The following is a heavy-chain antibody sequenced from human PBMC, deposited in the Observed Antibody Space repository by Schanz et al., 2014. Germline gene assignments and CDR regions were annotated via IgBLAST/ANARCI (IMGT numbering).Heavy chain of an antibody. CDR1: GFTFSSYS. CDR3: AKTPREYCNYDNCPNWFDS. CDR2: FNDGGVNK. V-gene: IGHV3-23*04. D-gene: IGHD2-15*01. J-gene: IGHJ5*01. Sequence: EVQLAESGGGLVQPGGSLRLSCAASGFTFSSYSMNWVRQAPGKGLEWVSSFNDGGVNKYYADSVKGRFTISSDNSKSTLYLQMSSLRAEDTAVYYCAKTPREYCNYDNCPNWFDSWGQGTLVTASS.